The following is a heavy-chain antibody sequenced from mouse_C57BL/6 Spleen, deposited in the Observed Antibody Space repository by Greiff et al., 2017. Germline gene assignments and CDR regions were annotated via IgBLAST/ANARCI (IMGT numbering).Heavy chain of an antibody. V-gene: IGHV8-8*01. D-gene: IGHD3-1*01. Sequence: QVTLKESGPGILQPSQTLSLTCSFSGFSLSTFGMGVGWIRPPSGKGLEWLAHIWWDDDNYSNPALKSRLTISKDTSKNQVFLKSANVDPADTATYYCARIAQRAGFASWGQGTLVTVSA. CDR2: IWWDDDN. J-gene: IGHJ3*01. CDR3: ARIAQRAGFAS. CDR1: GFSLSTFGMG.